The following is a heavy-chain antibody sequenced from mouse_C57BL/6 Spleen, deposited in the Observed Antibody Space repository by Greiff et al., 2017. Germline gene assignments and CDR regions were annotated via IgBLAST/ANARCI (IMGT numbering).Heavy chain of an antibody. CDR2: IDPSDSYT. D-gene: IGHD2-2*01. J-gene: IGHJ4*01. V-gene: IGHV1-59*01. Sequence: QVQLQQPGAELVRPGTSVKLSCKASGYTFTSYWMHWVKQRPGQGLEWIGVIDPSDSYTNYNQKFKGKATLTVDTSSSTAYMQLSSLTSEDSAVYYCARSGGYDYYAMDYWGQGTSVTVSS. CDR3: ARSGGYDYYAMDY. CDR1: GYTFTSYW.